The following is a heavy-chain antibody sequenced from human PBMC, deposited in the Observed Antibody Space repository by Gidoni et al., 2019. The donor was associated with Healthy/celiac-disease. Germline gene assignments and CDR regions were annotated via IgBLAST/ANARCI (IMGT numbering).Heavy chain of an antibody. CDR2: IYTSGST. Sequence: GLEWIGRIYTSGSTNYNPSLKSRVTISVDTSKNQFSLKLSSVTAADTAVYYCARDLAADYFDYWGQGTLVTVSS. V-gene: IGHV4-61*02. J-gene: IGHJ4*02. CDR3: ARDLAADYFDY. D-gene: IGHD6-13*01.